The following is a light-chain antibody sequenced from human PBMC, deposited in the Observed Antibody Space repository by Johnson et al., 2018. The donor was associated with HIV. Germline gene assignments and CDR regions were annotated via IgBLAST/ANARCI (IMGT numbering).Light chain of an antibody. CDR3: GTWDTSLSVLYV. Sequence: QSVLTQPPSVSAAPGQKVTIPCSGSSSNIGKNSVSWYQQLPGTAPKLLIYESNKRPSGIPDRFSGSKSGTSATLGITGLQTGDEADYYCGTWDTSLSVLYVFGSGTKVTV. J-gene: IGLJ1*01. CDR1: SSNIGKNS. V-gene: IGLV1-51*02. CDR2: ESN.